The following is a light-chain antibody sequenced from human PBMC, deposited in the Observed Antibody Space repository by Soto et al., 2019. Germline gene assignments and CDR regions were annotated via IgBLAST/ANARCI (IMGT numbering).Light chain of an antibody. CDR1: SSDVGAYNF. V-gene: IGLV2-14*03. CDR3: SSYTTSNTLV. J-gene: IGLJ2*01. CDR2: DVT. Sequence: QSALTQPASVSGSPGQSITISCTGTSSDVGAYNFASWYQQHPGKAPKLMIYDVTNRPSGVSSRFSGSKSGNTASLAISGLQAEDEADYYCSSYTTSNTLVFGGGTKLTVL.